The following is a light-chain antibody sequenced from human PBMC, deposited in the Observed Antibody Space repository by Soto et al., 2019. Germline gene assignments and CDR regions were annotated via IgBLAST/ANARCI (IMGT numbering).Light chain of an antibody. CDR3: GAWDTSLTGGL. Sequence: QSVLTQPSSVSAASGQKVTISCSGSSSNIGSDYVSWYQQLPGTAPKLLIYENNKRPSGIPDRFSGSKSGTSATLGITGLQTGDEADYYCGAWDTSLTGGLFGGGTKLTVL. CDR2: ENN. J-gene: IGLJ2*01. CDR1: SSNIGSDY. V-gene: IGLV1-51*02.